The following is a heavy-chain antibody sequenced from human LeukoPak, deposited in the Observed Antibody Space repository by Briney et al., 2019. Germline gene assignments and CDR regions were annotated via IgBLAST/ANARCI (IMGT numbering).Heavy chain of an antibody. CDR1: GGSISSYY. CDR2: IYYSGTT. V-gene: IGHV4-59*01. CDR3: AKGVYIAAAQYGY. D-gene: IGHD6-13*01. Sequence: SETLSLTCTVSGGSISSYYWSWIRQPPGKGLEWIGYIYYSGTTNYNLSLKSRVTISVDTSKNQFSLKLSSVTAADTAVYYCAKGVYIAAAQYGYWGQGTLVTVSS. J-gene: IGHJ4*02.